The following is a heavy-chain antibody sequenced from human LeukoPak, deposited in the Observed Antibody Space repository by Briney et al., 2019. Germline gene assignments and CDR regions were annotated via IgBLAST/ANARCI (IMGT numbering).Heavy chain of an antibody. CDR2: INPNSDFT. D-gene: IGHD2-15*01. J-gene: IGHJ4*02. CDR3: ARAISGGSPIIASDY. CDR1: GYTFTGYY. V-gene: IGHV1-2*02. Sequence: GASVMVSCKASGYTFTGYYMHWVRQAPGQGLEWMGWINPNSDFTNFAQNFQGRVTMTSDTSISTAYMEPSRLRSDDTAVYYCARAISGGSPIIASDYWGQGTLVTVSS.